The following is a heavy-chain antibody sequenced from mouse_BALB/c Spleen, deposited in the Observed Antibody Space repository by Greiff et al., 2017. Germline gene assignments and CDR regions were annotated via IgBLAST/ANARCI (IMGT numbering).Heavy chain of an antibody. CDR2: VNPNNGGT. J-gene: IGHJ1*01. V-gene: IGHV1-26*01. CDR3: ARSDGYFWYFDV. Sequence: EVQLQQTGPDRVKPGASVKISCKASGYSFTGYYMHWVKQSHGKSLEWIGRVNPNNGGTSYNQKFKGKAILTVDKSSSTAYMELRSLTSEDSAVYYCARSDGYFWYFDVWGAGTTVTVSS. CDR1: GYSFTGYY. D-gene: IGHD2-3*01.